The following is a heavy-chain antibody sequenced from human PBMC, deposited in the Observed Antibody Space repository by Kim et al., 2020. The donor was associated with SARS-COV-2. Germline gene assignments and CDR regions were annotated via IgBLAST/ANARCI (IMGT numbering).Heavy chain of an antibody. J-gene: IGHJ4*02. CDR3: ARHEHRGYSYGYEVAYFDY. V-gene: IGHV4-39*01. Sequence: RRVTISVDTSKNQFSLKLSSVTAADTAVYYCARHEHRGYSYGYEVAYFDYWGQGTLVTVSS. D-gene: IGHD5-18*01.